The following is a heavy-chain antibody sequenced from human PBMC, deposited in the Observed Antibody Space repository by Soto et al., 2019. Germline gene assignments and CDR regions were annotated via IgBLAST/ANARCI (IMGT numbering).Heavy chain of an antibody. D-gene: IGHD3-22*01. J-gene: IGHJ4*02. CDR2: ISYDGSNK. V-gene: IGHV3-30-3*01. Sequence: LRLSCAASGFTFSSYAMHWVRQAPGKGLEWVAVISYDGSNKYYADSVKGRFTISRDNSKNTLYLQMNSLRAEDTAVYYCARDQDYYDSSGSLGYWGQGTLVTVSS. CDR3: ARDQDYYDSSGSLGY. CDR1: GFTFSSYA.